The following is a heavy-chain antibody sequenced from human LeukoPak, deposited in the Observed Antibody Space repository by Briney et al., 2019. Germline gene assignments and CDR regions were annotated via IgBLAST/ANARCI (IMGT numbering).Heavy chain of an antibody. CDR1: GGSFSGYY. CDR2: INHSGST. J-gene: IGHJ5*02. V-gene: IGHV4-34*01. D-gene: IGHD4-23*01. Sequence: PSETLSLTCAVYGGSFSGYYWSWIRQPPGKGLEWIGEINHSGSTNYNPSLKSRVTISVDTSKNQFSLKLSSVTAADTAVYYCARGYGGKRRKWFGPWGQGTLVTVSS. CDR3: ARGYGGKRRKWFGP.